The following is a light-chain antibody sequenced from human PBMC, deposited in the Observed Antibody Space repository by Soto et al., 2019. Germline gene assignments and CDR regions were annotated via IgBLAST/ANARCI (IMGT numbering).Light chain of an antibody. CDR1: SSDVGAYNY. CDR2: EVT. V-gene: IGLV2-8*01. Sequence: QSALTQPPSASGSPGQSVTISCTGDSSDVGAYNYVSWYQQHAGKAPKLVIYEVTKRPSGVPVRFSGSKSANTASLTVSGLQAEDAADYYCSSFASSNTWVFGGGTKLTVL. CDR3: SSFASSNTWV. J-gene: IGLJ3*02.